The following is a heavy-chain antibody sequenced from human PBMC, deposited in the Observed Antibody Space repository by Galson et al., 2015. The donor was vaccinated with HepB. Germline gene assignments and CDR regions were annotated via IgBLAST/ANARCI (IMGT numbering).Heavy chain of an antibody. D-gene: IGHD6-19*01. V-gene: IGHV1-69*13. Sequence: SVKVSCKASGGTFTSYAISWVRQAPGQGLEWMGGIIPIFGTANYAQKFQGRVTITADESTSTAYMELSSLRSEDTAVYYCARDGAYSSGWPFDYWGQGTLVTVSS. CDR2: IIPIFGTA. CDR1: GGTFTSYA. CDR3: ARDGAYSSGWPFDY. J-gene: IGHJ4*02.